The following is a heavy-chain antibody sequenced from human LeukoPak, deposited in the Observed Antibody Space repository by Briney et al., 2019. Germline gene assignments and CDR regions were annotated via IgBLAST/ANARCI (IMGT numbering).Heavy chain of an antibody. CDR2: KYYTGSA. CDR1: GDSVSDGRYY. D-gene: IGHD2-2*01. J-gene: IGHJ3*02. CDR3: ATPYCSSISCLDVFNM. V-gene: IGHV4-31*03. Sequence: SQTLSLTCNVSGDSVSDGRYYWTWIRQHPAKGLEWIGYKYYTGSAKYNPSLKSRLTISVDTSKNQFSLQLSSVTAADTATYYCATPYCSSISCLDVFNMWGQGTRVTVSS.